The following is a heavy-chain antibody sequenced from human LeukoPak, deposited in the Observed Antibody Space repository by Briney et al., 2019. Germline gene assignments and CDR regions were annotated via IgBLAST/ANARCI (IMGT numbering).Heavy chain of an antibody. Sequence: PGGSLRLSCAASGFTFSSYSMNWVRQAPGKGLEWVSSISSSSSYIYYADSVKGRFTISRDNAKNSLYLQMNSLRAEDTAVYYCARERDPRWSTNVKYYGMDVWGKGTTVTVSS. CDR2: ISSSSSYI. J-gene: IGHJ6*04. V-gene: IGHV3-21*01. CDR3: ARERDPRWSTNVKYYGMDV. CDR1: GFTFSSYS. D-gene: IGHD2-2*01.